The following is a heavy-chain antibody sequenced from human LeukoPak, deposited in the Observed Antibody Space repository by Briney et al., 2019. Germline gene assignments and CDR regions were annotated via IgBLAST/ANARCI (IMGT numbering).Heavy chain of an antibody. D-gene: IGHD5-18*01. J-gene: IGHJ4*02. V-gene: IGHV3-30-3*01. CDR2: ISYDGSNK. CDR1: GFTFSSYA. CDR3: AREYSYGRRLIPYYFDY. Sequence: GGSLGLSCAASGFTFSSYAMHWVRQAPGKGLEWVAVISYDGSNKYYADSVKGRFTTSRDNSKNTLYLQMNSLRAEDTAVYYCAREYSYGRRLIPYYFDYWGQGTLVTVSS.